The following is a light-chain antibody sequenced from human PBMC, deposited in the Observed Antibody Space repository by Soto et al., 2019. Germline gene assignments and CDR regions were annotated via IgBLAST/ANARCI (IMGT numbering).Light chain of an antibody. CDR1: QSVSSTY. Sequence: EIVLTQSPGTLSLSPGERATLSCRASQSVSSTYFAWYQQKPGQAPRLLIYGASTRATGIPDRFSGSGSGTDFTLTIRRLEPEDFAVYYCQHYGRSPPRTFGGGTKVEIK. V-gene: IGKV3-20*01. CDR2: GAS. J-gene: IGKJ4*01. CDR3: QHYGRSPPRT.